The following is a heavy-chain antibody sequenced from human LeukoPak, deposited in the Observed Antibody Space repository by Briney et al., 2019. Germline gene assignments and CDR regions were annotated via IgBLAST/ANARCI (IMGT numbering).Heavy chain of an antibody. J-gene: IGHJ3*02. D-gene: IGHD3-16*01. CDR2: INHSGST. Sequence: SETLSLTCAVYGGSFSGYYWSWIRQPPGKGLKWIGEINHSGSTHYNPSLKSRVTISVDTSRNQFSLELRTATAADTAMYYCARNVSRGEPGGAFDMWGQGTMVTVSS. CDR3: ARNVSRGEPGGAFDM. V-gene: IGHV4-34*01. CDR1: GGSFSGYY.